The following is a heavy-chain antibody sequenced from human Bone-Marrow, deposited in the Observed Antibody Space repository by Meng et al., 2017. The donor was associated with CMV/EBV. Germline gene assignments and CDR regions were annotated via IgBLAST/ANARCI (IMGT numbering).Heavy chain of an antibody. Sequence: GESLKISCAASGFTFSSYAMHWVRQAPGKGLEYVSAISSNGGSTYYADSVKGRFTISRDNSKNTLYLQMDSLRPDDTAVFYCVRATGDCGGGTCYSELDCWGQGTLVTVSS. CDR3: VRATGDCGGGTCYSELDC. D-gene: IGHD2-15*01. J-gene: IGHJ4*02. CDR1: GFTFSSYA. CDR2: ISSNGGST. V-gene: IGHV3-64*02.